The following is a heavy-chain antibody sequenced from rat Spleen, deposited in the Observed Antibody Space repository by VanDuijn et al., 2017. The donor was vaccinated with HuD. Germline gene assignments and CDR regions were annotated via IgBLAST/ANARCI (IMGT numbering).Heavy chain of an antibody. CDR3: TRRCYYDGYYSYYFDY. CDR1: GFTFNNYW. J-gene: IGHJ2*01. Sequence: EVQLVESGGGLVQPGRSLKLSCVASGFTFNNYWMTWIRQAPGKGLEWVASITNTGGSTYYPDSVKGRFTISRDNAKSTLYLQMNSLRSEDTATYYCTRRCYYDGYYSYYFDYWGQGVMVTVSS. CDR2: ITNTGGST. D-gene: IGHD1-12*03. V-gene: IGHV5-31*01.